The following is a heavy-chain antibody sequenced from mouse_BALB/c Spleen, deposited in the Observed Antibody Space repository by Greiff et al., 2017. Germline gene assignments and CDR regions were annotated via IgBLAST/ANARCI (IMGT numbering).Heavy chain of an antibody. CDR2: IHYSGST. CDR1: GYSITSGYS. V-gene: IGHV3-1*02. CDR3: ARRRYYYGSSYAMDY. Sequence: EVQLQESGPDLVKPSQSLSLTCTVTGYSITSGYSWHWIRQFPGNKLEWMGYIHYSGSTNYNPSLKSRISITRDTSKNQFFLQLNSVTTEDTATYYCARRRYYYGSSYAMDYWGQGTSVTVSS. J-gene: IGHJ4*01. D-gene: IGHD1-1*01.